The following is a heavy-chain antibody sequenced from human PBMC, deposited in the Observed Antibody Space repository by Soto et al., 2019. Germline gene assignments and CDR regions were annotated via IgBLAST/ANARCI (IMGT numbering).Heavy chain of an antibody. D-gene: IGHD1-26*01. V-gene: IGHV3-15*07. CDR2: IKSKSDGGTT. CDR1: GFTFSSYT. Sequence: PGGSLRLSCVASGFTFSSYTLDWVRQAPGKGLEWVGRIKSKSDGGTTDYAAPVKGRFTISREDSTNTLLLQMDSLKTGDTAVYYCTTGSPIDYWGQGTLVTVSS. J-gene: IGHJ4*02. CDR3: TTGSPIDY.